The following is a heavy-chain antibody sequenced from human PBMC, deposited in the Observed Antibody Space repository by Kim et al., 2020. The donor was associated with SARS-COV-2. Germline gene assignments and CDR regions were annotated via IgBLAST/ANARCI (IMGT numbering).Heavy chain of an antibody. J-gene: IGHJ4*02. V-gene: IGHV3-74*01. CDR3: AREADDDYVDY. CDR1: GFTFSNYY. Sequence: GGSLRLSCAASGFTFSNYYMHWVRQAPGKGLVWVSRIKSDGSSTRYADSVKGRFTISRDNAKNTLYLQMSSLRAEDTAVYYCAREADDDYVDYWGQGTLVTVSS. D-gene: IGHD3-16*01. CDR2: IKSDGSST.